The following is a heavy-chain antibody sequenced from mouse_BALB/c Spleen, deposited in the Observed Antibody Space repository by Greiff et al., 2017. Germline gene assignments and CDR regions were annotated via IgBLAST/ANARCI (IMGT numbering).Heavy chain of an antibody. CDR1: GFTFSNYW. Sequence: EVQRVESGGGLVQPGGSMKLSCVASGFTFSNYWMNWVRQSPEKGLEWVAEIRLKSNNYATHYAESVKGRFTISRDDSKSSVYLQMNNLRAEDTGIYYCTRGYRYDCWGQGTSVTVSS. CDR2: IRLKSNNYAT. V-gene: IGHV6-6*02. J-gene: IGHJ4*01. D-gene: IGHD2-14*01. CDR3: TRGYRYDC.